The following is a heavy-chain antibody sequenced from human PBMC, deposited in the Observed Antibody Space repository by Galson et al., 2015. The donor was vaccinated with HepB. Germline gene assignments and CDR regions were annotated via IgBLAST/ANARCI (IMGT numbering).Heavy chain of an antibody. J-gene: IGHJ4*02. CDR2: IKEDGREK. D-gene: IGHD1-7*01. Sequence: SLRLSCAASGFPFSGYWMSWVRQAPGKGLEWVANIKEDGREKHYVDSVKARFTISRDNAKNSLYLQMNSLRVEDTAVYYCARGWDYSGIFDCWGQGTLVTVSS. CDR3: ARGWDYSGIFDC. V-gene: IGHV3-7*03. CDR1: GFPFSGYW.